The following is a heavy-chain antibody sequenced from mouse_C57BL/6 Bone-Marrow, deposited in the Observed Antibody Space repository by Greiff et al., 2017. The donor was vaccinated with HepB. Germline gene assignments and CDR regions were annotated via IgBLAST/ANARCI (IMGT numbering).Heavy chain of an antibody. J-gene: IGHJ3*01. Sequence: QVQLQQSGAELARPGASVKLSCKASGYTFPSYGISWVKQRTGQGLESIGEFYPRSGNTYYNEKFKGKATLTADKSSSTAYMELRRLTSEDAAVYYCAREGDGYYWFAYWGQGTLVTVSA. V-gene: IGHV1-81*01. D-gene: IGHD2-3*01. CDR2: FYPRSGNT. CDR1: GYTFPSYG. CDR3: AREGDGYYWFAY.